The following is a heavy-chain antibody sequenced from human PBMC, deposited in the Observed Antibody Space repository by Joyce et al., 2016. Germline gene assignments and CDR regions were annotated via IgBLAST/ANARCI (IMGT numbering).Heavy chain of an antibody. V-gene: IGHV4-39*07. CDR1: GVSISMSNYY. CDR3: ARDMLPNDNLFYMDG. D-gene: IGHD1-1*01. CDR2: HFFSVRT. J-gene: IGHJ6*03. Sequence: QLQLQESGPGLAKPLETLSLTCNVSGVSISMSNYYWAWIRQPPWKGLEWVGGHFFSVRTYDNPTLKSRVTISVDTSKIQVAMRLASVTAAGTASYYCARDMLPNDNLFYMDGWGKGTTVTVSS.